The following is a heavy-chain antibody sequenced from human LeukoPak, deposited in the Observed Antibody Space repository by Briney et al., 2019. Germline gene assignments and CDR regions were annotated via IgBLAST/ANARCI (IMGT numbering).Heavy chain of an antibody. CDR3: AREVGSNGAFDY. D-gene: IGHD1-26*01. CDR2: ITSSSGYI. V-gene: IGHV3-21*01. J-gene: IGHJ4*02. CDR1: GFTFSRDW. Sequence: GGSLRLSCAASGFTFSRDWMHWVRQAPGKGLEWVSSITSSSGYIYYADSVKGRFTISRDNAKKSLFLHMNSLRADDTAVYSCAREVGSNGAFDYWGPGTLVTVSS.